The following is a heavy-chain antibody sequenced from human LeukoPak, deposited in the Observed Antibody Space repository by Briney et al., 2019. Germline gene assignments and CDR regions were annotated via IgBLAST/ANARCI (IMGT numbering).Heavy chain of an antibody. CDR2: ISGSGGTT. V-gene: IGHV3-23*01. J-gene: IGHJ4*02. CDR1: GFSFGSYV. D-gene: IGHD6-19*01. CDR3: ANPETQNSAWYVDGDY. Sequence: GGSLRLSCGASGFSFGSYVMNWVRQAPGKGLEWVSSISGSGGTTYYADSVRGRFAISRDNSKNTLSLQMKRLRAEDTAVYFCANPETQNSAWYVDGDYWGQGTLVTVSS.